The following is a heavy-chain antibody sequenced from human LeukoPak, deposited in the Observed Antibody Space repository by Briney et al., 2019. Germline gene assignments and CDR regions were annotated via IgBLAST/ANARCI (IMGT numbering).Heavy chain of an antibody. Sequence: PGGSLRLSCAASGFTFSSYSMNWVRQAPGKGLEWVSSISSSSSYIYYADSVKGRFTISRDNAKNSLYLQMNSLRAEDTAVYYCARVESGAGKNWFDPWGQGTLVTVSS. CDR3: ARVESGAGKNWFDP. D-gene: IGHD3-10*01. CDR1: GFTFSSYS. V-gene: IGHV3-21*04. CDR2: ISSSSSYI. J-gene: IGHJ5*02.